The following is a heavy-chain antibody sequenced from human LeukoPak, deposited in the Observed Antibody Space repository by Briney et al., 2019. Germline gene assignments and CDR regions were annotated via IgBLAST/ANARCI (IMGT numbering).Heavy chain of an antibody. Sequence: GRSLRLSCTASGFTFSLYWMSWVRQAPGKGLEWVANIKQDGSEKYYVDSVKGRFTISRDNAKNSLYLQMNSLRAEDTAVYYCARIVSSIAAADSYDYWGQGTLVTASS. J-gene: IGHJ4*02. CDR2: IKQDGSEK. CDR3: ARIVSSIAAADSYDY. D-gene: IGHD6-13*01. CDR1: GFTFSLYW. V-gene: IGHV3-7*01.